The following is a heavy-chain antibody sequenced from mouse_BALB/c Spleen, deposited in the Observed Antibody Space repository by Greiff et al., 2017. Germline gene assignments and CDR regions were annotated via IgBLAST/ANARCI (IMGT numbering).Heavy chain of an antibody. CDR3: TRADGNYDYAMDY. Sequence: VQLQQSGPELEKPGASVKISCKASGYSFTGYNMNWVKQSNGKSLEWIGNIDPYYGGTSYNQKFKGKAKLTAVTSTSTAYMELSSLTNEDSAVYYCTRADGNYDYAMDYWGQGTSVTVSS. CDR2: IDPYYGGT. D-gene: IGHD2-1*01. J-gene: IGHJ4*01. V-gene: IGHV1-39*01. CDR1: GYSFTGYN.